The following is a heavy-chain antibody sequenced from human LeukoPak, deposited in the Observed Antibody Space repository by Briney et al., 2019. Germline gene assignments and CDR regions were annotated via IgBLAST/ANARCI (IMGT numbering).Heavy chain of an antibody. V-gene: IGHV3-23*01. CDR2: VSSSGETT. D-gene: IGHD1-7*01. CDR3: AKAPPYNWNYVEYYYYMDV. Sequence: PGGSLRLSCAASGFTFSSYGMTWVRQAPGKGLEWVSSVSSSGETTYYADSVKGRFTISRDNSKSTLYLQMNSLRAEDTAVYYCAKAPPYNWNYVEYYYYMDVWGKGTTVTVSS. CDR1: GFTFSSYG. J-gene: IGHJ6*03.